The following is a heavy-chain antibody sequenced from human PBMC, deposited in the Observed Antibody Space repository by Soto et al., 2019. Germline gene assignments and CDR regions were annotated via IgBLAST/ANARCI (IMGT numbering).Heavy chain of an antibody. CDR2: IWYDGSNK. V-gene: IGHV3-33*01. CDR1: GFTFSSYG. Sequence: PGGSLRLSCAASGFTFSSYGMHWVRQAPGKGLEWVAVIWYDGSNKYYADSVKGRFTISRDNSKNTLYLQMNSLRAEDTAVYYCARDPPHYYDSSGHDYWGQGTLVTVSS. D-gene: IGHD3-22*01. J-gene: IGHJ4*02. CDR3: ARDPPHYYDSSGHDY.